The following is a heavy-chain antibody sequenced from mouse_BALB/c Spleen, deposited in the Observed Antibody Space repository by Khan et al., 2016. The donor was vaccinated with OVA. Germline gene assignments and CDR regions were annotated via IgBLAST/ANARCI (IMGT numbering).Heavy chain of an antibody. Sequence: EVELVESGGGLVQPGGSRKLSCAASAFTFSDYGMAWVRQAPGKGPEWVAFISDLAYTIYYGDAVTGRFTISRENAKNTLYLEMSSLRSEDTAIYYCARGGGTAPFAYWGLGTLVTVSA. CDR3: ARGGGTAPFAY. J-gene: IGHJ3*01. CDR2: ISDLAYTI. CDR1: AFTFSDYG. D-gene: IGHD1-2*01. V-gene: IGHV5-15*02.